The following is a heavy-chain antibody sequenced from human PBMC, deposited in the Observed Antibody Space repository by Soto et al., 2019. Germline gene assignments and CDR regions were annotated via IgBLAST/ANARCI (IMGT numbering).Heavy chain of an antibody. V-gene: IGHV3-33*01. J-gene: IGHJ6*02. Sequence: PGGSLRLSCAASGFTFSSYGMHWVRQAPGKGLEWVAVIWYDGSNKYYADSVKGRFTISRDNSKNTLYLQMNSLRAEDTAVYYCARDLGDIVVVPAAIYYGMDVWGQGTTVTVSS. CDR2: IWYDGSNK. D-gene: IGHD2-2*01. CDR3: ARDLGDIVVVPAAIYYGMDV. CDR1: GFTFSSYG.